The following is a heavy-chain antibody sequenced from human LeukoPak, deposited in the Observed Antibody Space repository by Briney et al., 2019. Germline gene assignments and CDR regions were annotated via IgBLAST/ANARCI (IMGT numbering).Heavy chain of an antibody. J-gene: IGHJ4*02. Sequence: GGSLRLSCAASGFTFSSYAMSWVRQAPGKGLEWVSGIRGYDGYTDYADSVRGRFTISRDNSGDTLFLEMNNLRIEDTAIYYCAKNFSMMVFWGPGTQVTVSS. CDR3: AKNFSMMVF. CDR1: GFTFSSYA. D-gene: IGHD3/OR15-3a*01. CDR2: IRGYDGYT. V-gene: IGHV3-23*01.